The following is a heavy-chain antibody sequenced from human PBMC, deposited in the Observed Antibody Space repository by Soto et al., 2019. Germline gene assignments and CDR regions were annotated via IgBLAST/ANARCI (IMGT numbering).Heavy chain of an antibody. V-gene: IGHV3-74*01. CDR2: INSDGSST. CDR3: ARENTATPSPFDP. D-gene: IGHD2-2*02. Sequence: PGGSLRLSCAASGFTFSSCWMHWVRQAPGKGLVWVSRINSDGSSTSYADSVKGRFTISRDNAKNTLYLQMNSLRAEDTAVYYCARENTATPSPFDPWGQGTLVTVSS. J-gene: IGHJ5*02. CDR1: GFTFSSCW.